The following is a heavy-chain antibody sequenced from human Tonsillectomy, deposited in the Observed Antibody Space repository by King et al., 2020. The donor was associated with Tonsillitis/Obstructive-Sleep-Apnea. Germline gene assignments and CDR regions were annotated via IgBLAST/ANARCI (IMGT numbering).Heavy chain of an antibody. CDR2: ISAYNGNT. D-gene: IGHD2-2*01. Sequence: VQLVESGAEVKKPGASVKVSCKASGYTFTRYGISWVRQAPGQGLEWMGWISAYNGNTNYAQKLQGRVTMTTDTSTSTAYMELRSLRSDDTAVYYCGRDCSSTSCYYTISDYWGQGTLVTVSS. CDR3: GRDCSSTSCYYTISDY. J-gene: IGHJ4*02. CDR1: GYTFTRYG. V-gene: IGHV1-18*01.